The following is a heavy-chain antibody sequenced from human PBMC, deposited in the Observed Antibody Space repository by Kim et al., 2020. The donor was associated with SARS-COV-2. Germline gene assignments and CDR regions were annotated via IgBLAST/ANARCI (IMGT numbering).Heavy chain of an antibody. J-gene: IGHJ6*02. CDR2: IIPIFGTA. D-gene: IGHD6-13*01. V-gene: IGHV1-69*13. CDR3: ARDLWRRQLGYSSSWPIYYYGMDV. Sequence: ASVKVSCKASGGTFSSYAISWVRQAPGQGLEWMGGIIPIFGTANYAQKFQGRVTITADESTSTAYMELSSLRSEDTAVYYCARDLWRRQLGYSSSWPIYYYGMDVWGQGTTVTVSS. CDR1: GGTFSSYA.